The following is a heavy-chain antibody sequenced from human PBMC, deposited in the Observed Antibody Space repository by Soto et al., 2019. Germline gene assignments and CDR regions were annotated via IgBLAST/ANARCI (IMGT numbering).Heavy chain of an antibody. V-gene: IGHV3-9*01. CDR1: GFTFDDYA. J-gene: IGHJ4*02. CDR2: ISWNSGSI. D-gene: IGHD4-17*01. CDR3: AKVHGDYVSGDYYFDY. Sequence: VQLVESGGGLVQPGRSLRLSCAASGFTFDDYAMHWVRQAPGKGLEWVSGISWNSGSIGYADSVKGRFTISRDNAKNSLYLQMNSLRAEDTALYYCAKVHGDYVSGDYYFDYWGQGTLVTVSS.